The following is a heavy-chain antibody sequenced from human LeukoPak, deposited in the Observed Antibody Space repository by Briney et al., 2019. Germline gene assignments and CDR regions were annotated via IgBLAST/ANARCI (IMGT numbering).Heavy chain of an antibody. Sequence: GGSLRLSCAASGCTFSDYYMSWIRQAPGKGLEWVSYISSGGSNKFYADSVKGRFTISRDNAKNSLYLQMNSLRAEDTALYYCVRYCSSTSCYIGSGEYFQHWGQGTLVTVSS. J-gene: IGHJ1*01. CDR1: GCTFSDYY. CDR2: ISSGGSNK. V-gene: IGHV3-11*01. D-gene: IGHD2-2*01. CDR3: VRYCSSTSCYIGSGEYFQH.